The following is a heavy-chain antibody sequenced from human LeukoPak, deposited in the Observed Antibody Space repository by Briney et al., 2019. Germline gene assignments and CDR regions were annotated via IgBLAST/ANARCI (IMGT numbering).Heavy chain of an antibody. V-gene: IGHV3-30*02. CDR1: GFTFSSYG. CDR2: IWYDGSNK. D-gene: IGHD2-15*01. Sequence: PGGSLRLSCAASGFTFSSYGMHWVRQAPGKGLEWVAVIWYDGSNKYYADSVKGRFTISRDNSKNTLYLQMNSLRAEDTAVYYCAKVDLQDCSGGSCYIHYGMDVWGKGTTVTVSS. CDR3: AKVDLQDCSGGSCYIHYGMDV. J-gene: IGHJ6*04.